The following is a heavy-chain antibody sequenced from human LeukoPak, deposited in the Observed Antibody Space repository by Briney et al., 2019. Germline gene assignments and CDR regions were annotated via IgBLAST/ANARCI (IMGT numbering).Heavy chain of an antibody. CDR3: ATYTCSGGSCYGYYVDV. V-gene: IGHV4-34*01. CDR1: GGSFRNYY. Sequence: SETLSLTCAVYGGSFRNYYWTWIRQSPGKGREWIGEINHDGITNYNPPLKSRVTISADTSKNQFSLNLNSVTVADTAVYYCATYTCSGGSCYGYYVDVWGNGTTVSVSS. J-gene: IGHJ6*03. D-gene: IGHD2-15*01. CDR2: INHDGIT.